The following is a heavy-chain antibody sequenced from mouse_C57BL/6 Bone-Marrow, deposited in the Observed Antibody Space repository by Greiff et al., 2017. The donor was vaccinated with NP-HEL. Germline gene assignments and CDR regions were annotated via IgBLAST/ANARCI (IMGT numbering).Heavy chain of an antibody. CDR3: ASSGSSSYYYAMDY. CDR1: GYTFTDYY. V-gene: IGHV1-26*01. J-gene: IGHJ4*01. CDR2: INPNNGGT. D-gene: IGHD1-1*01. Sequence: EVKLQQSGPELVKPGASVKISCKASGYTFTDYYMNWVKQSHGKSLEWIGDINPNNGGTSYNQKFKGKATLTVDKSSSTAYMELRSLTSEDSAVYYCASSGSSSYYYAMDYWGQGTSVTVSS.